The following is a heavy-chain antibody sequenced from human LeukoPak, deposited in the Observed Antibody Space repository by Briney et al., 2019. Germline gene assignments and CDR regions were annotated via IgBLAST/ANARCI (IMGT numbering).Heavy chain of an antibody. V-gene: IGHV1-3*01. CDR3: ARDRSTIFGVVVYYFDY. CDR2: INAGNGNT. D-gene: IGHD3-3*01. Sequence: ASVKVSCKASGYTFTSYAMHWVRQAPGQRLEWMGWINAGNGNTKYSQKFQGRVTITRDTSASTAYVELSSLRSEDTAVYYCARDRSTIFGVVVYYFDYWGQGTLVTVSS. J-gene: IGHJ4*02. CDR1: GYTFTSYA.